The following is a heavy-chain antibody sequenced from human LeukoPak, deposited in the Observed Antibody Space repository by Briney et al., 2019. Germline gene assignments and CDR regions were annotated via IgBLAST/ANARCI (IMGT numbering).Heavy chain of an antibody. J-gene: IGHJ4*02. CDR1: GFTFSNYD. V-gene: IGHV3-30*18. CDR3: LKDLNCGGDCYSAAGH. CDR2: ISYDGSNK. D-gene: IGHD2-21*02. Sequence: GGSLTLSCAASGFTFSNYDIHWIRQAPGKGLEWVAVISYDGSNKYYVDPENGRFIISRDNSKNTLFLQMNSLRAEATAVYYCLKDLNCGGDCYSAAGHWGQGILVTVSS.